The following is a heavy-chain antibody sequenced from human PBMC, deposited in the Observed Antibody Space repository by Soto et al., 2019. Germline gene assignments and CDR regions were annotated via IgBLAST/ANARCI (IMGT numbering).Heavy chain of an antibody. V-gene: IGHV4-4*02. CDR1: GGSISSSNW. D-gene: IGHD3-10*01. CDR2: ISHSGNT. CDR3: ARRWGEGRVDY. J-gene: IGHJ4*02. Sequence: QVQLQESGPGLVKPSGTLSLTCAVSGGSISSSNWWSWVRQPPGKGLEWIGEISHSGNTNYNPSLKSPVTMAVDKARNQFSLKLSSVTAADTAVYYCARRWGEGRVDYWGQGTLVTVSS.